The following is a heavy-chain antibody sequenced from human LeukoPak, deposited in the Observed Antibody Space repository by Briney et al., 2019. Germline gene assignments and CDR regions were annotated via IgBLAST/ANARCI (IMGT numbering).Heavy chain of an antibody. J-gene: IGHJ6*03. CDR3: AKTTITPPYYMDV. V-gene: IGHV3-21*01. Sequence: TGGSLRLSCAASGFTFSNYNMNWVRQAPGKGLEWVSSITSTSIYRYYADSVKGRFTISRDNAKKSLYLQTNSLRAGDTAVYYCAKTTITPPYYMDVWGKGTTVTVSS. CDR1: GFTFSNYN. D-gene: IGHD4-11*01. CDR2: ITSTSIYR.